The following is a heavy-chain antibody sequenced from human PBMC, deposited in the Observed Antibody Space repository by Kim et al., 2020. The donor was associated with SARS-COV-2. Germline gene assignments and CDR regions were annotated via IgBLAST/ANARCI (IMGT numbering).Heavy chain of an antibody. Sequence: GGSLRLSCAASGFTFSDYYMSWIRQAPGKGLEWVSYISSSGSTIYYADSVKGRFTISRDNAKNSLYLQMNSLRAEDTAVYYCARDLGSGYSYGYLLFGVFDYWGQGTLVTVSS. CDR2: ISSSGSTI. D-gene: IGHD5-18*01. J-gene: IGHJ4*02. CDR1: GFTFSDYY. CDR3: ARDLGSGYSYGYLLFGVFDY. V-gene: IGHV3-11*01.